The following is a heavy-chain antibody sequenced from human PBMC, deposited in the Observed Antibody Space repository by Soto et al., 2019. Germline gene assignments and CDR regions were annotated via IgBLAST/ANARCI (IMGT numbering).Heavy chain of an antibody. CDR3: ARETYYYDSSGYWRYYYYGMDV. D-gene: IGHD3-22*01. Sequence: SVKVSCKASGGSISSYAISWVRQAPGQGLEWMGGIIPIFGTANYAQKFQGRVTITADESTSTAYMELSSLRSEDTAVYYCARETYYYDSSGYWRYYYYGMDVWGQGTTVTVSS. J-gene: IGHJ6*02. CDR1: GGSISSYA. CDR2: IIPIFGTA. V-gene: IGHV1-69*13.